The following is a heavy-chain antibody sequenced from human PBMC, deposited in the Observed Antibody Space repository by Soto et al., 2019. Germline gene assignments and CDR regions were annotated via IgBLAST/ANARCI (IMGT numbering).Heavy chain of an antibody. Sequence: QPGGSLRLSCAASGFPFGENAMSWVRQAPWKGLECVSYITGGSTIYYAGSVKGRFTVSRDNAENSLYMQMNSLRDEDTAVYYCARGTNTAVAGRFDYWGQGTLVTVSS. J-gene: IGHJ4*02. CDR2: ITGGSTI. CDR3: ARGTNTAVAGRFDY. D-gene: IGHD6-19*01. CDR1: GFPFGENA. V-gene: IGHV3-48*02.